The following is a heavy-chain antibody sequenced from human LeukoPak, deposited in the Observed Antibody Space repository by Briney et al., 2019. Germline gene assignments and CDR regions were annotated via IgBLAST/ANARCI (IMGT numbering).Heavy chain of an antibody. CDR1: GFTFSSYA. CDR3: AKSYSYYHMDD. CDR2: IRGSGDST. V-gene: IGHV3-23*01. Sequence: GGSLRLSCAASGFTFSSYAMSWVRQAPGKGLEWVSAIRGSGDSTYYADSVKGRFTISRDNTKNTLYLQVNSLRGDDTAVYYCAKSYSYYHMDDWGKGTSVTVSS. J-gene: IGHJ6*03.